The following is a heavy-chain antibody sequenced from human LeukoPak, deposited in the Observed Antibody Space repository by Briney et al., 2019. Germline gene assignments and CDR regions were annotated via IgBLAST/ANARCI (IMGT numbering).Heavy chain of an antibody. Sequence: GGSLRLSCEASGFSFDNYAMSWVRQTPGKGLEWVSAIGGSGSDTSYTDSVKGRFTISRDNSKSTLYLQMNSLRAEDTAVYHCAKTLRDLEWLTGELDVWGQGTAVTVSS. CDR1: GFSFDNYA. CDR2: IGGSGSDT. V-gene: IGHV3-23*01. D-gene: IGHD3-3*01. J-gene: IGHJ6*02. CDR3: AKTLRDLEWLTGELDV.